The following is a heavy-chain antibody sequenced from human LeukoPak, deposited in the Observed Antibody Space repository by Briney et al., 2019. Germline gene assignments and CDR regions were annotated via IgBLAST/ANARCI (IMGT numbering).Heavy chain of an antibody. D-gene: IGHD2-15*01. J-gene: IGHJ4*02. CDR3: ATGARLGSGVLHAYFDY. CDR2: FDPEDGET. CDR1: GYTLTELS. Sequence: ASVKVSCKVSGYTLTELSMHWVRQAPGKGLEWMGGFDPEDGETIYAQKFQGRVTMTEDTSTDTAYMELSSLRSEDTAVYYCATGARLGSGVLHAYFDYWGKGTLVTVSS. V-gene: IGHV1-24*01.